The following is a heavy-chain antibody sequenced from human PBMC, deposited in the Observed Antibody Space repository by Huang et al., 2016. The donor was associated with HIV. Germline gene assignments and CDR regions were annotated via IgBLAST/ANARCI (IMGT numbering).Heavy chain of an antibody. D-gene: IGHD3-22*01. J-gene: IGHJ4*02. V-gene: IGHV3-74*01. Sequence: EVQLVESGGGLVQPGGSLRLSCAASGFSISSYWVHWVRQAPGKGLGWVSRINSDGSSTRYADSVKGRFTISRDNAKNTLYLQMNSLRAEDTAVYYCARDPRIQSWLNFFDYWGQGTLVSVSS. CDR3: ARDPRIQSWLNFFDY. CDR1: GFSISSYW. CDR2: INSDGSST.